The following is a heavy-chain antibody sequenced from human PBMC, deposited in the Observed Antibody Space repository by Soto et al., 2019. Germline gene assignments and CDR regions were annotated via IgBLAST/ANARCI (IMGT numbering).Heavy chain of an antibody. V-gene: IGHV3-23*03. D-gene: IGHD2-8*01. Sequence: EVQLLESGGGLAQPGGSLTLSCAASGFTFSDYTMSWVRQASGQVLECISVILSDYNTFYSGSVRGRFTISRDNSKNTLYLQMNSLRAEDTAIYYCARRTNGYFGYWGQGALVTVSS. CDR1: GFTFSDYT. J-gene: IGHJ4*02. CDR2: ILSDYNT. CDR3: ARRTNGYFGY.